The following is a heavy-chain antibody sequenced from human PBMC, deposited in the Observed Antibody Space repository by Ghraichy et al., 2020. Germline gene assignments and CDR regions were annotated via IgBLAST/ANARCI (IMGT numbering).Heavy chain of an antibody. CDR3: ASTYFDFWSDSSGYGMDV. CDR1: GGSIRRYY. CDR2: IYISGSI. J-gene: IGHJ6*02. V-gene: IGHV4-4*07. Sequence: SQTLSLTCTVSGGSIRRYYWSWIRQPAGKVLEWIGRIYISGSINYNPSLKSRVTMSLDTSKNQFSLKLSSVTAADTAVYYCASTYFDFWSDSSGYGMDVWGQGTTVTVSS. D-gene: IGHD3-3*01.